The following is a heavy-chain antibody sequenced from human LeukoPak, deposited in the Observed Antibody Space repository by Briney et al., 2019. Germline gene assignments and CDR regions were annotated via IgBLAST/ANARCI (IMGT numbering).Heavy chain of an antibody. D-gene: IGHD6-13*01. J-gene: IGHJ5*02. CDR2: INHSGSN. CDR3: AIYRAAGSYNWFDP. V-gene: IGHV4-34*01. Sequence: SETLSLTCAVYGGSFSGYYWSWIRQPPGKGLEWIGEINHSGSNNYNPSLKSRVTISVDTSKNQFSLKLSSVTAADTAVYYCAIYRAAGSYNWFDPWGQGTLVTVSS. CDR1: GGSFSGYY.